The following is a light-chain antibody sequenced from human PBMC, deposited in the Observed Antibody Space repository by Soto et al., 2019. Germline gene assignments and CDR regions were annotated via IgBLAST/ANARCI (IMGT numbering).Light chain of an antibody. Sequence: QSVLTQPPSVSAAPGQKVTISCCGSSSNIGGNSVSWYQQLPGTASKLLIYDDNKRPSGIPDRFSGSKSGTSATLGITGFQTGDEADYYCGSWDSSLSDYVFGTGTKVTVL. CDR3: GSWDSSLSDYV. J-gene: IGLJ1*01. CDR2: DDN. V-gene: IGLV1-51*01. CDR1: SSNIGGNS.